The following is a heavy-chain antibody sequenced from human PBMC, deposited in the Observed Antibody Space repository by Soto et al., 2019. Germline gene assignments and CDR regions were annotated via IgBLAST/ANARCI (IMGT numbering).Heavy chain of an antibody. CDR3: AKDLTRQPAYWLDP. D-gene: IGHD3-16*01. J-gene: IGHJ5*02. V-gene: IGHV1-2*02. Sequence: GASVKVSCKASGFSFTGYYIHWLRQAPGQGLEWMGWINAHSGGTEYAQKFQGRVTLTRDTSIATAYLTLTSLTSDDTALYYCAKDLTRQPAYWLDPWGQGTQVTVSS. CDR2: INAHSGGT. CDR1: GFSFTGYY.